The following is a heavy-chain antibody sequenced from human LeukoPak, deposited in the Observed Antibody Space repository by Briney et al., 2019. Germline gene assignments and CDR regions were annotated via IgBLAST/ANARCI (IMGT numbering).Heavy chain of an antibody. CDR3: ARRRYDASGYYPSRGRYFDY. V-gene: IGHV4-34*01. J-gene: IGHJ4*02. D-gene: IGHD3-22*01. Sequence: SETLSLTCAVYGGSFSGYYWSWIRQPPGKGLEWIGEINHSGSTNYNPSLKSRVTISVDTSKHQFSLELTSVTAADTAVYYCARRRYDASGYYPSRGRYFDYWGQGTLVTVSS. CDR2: INHSGST. CDR1: GGSFSGYY.